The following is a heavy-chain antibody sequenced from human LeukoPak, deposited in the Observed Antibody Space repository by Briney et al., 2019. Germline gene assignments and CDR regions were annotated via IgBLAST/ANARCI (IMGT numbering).Heavy chain of an antibody. Sequence: SSETLSLTCTVSGGSISSYYWSWIRQPAGKGLEWIGRIYTSGSTNYNPSLKSRVTMSVDTSKNQFSLKLSSVTAADTAVYYCARDTRDPINPHNWFDPWGQGTLVTVSS. CDR3: ARDTRDPINPHNWFDP. J-gene: IGHJ5*02. CDR1: GGSISSYY. V-gene: IGHV4-4*07. CDR2: IYTSGST.